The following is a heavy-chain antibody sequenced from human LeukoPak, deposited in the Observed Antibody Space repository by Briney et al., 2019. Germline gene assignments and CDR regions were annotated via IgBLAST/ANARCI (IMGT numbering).Heavy chain of an antibody. CDR3: SRRGIAAAGNYYFDY. V-gene: IGHV3-49*03. CDR2: IRRKAYGGTT. CDR1: GFTCGDYP. Sequence: GGSLRLSCTASGFTCGDYPMRWFRQAPGKRLEWVGFIRRKAYGGTTEYAASVKGRFTISRDDSKSIAYLQMNSLKTEDTAVYYCSRRGIAAAGNYYFDYWGQGTLVTVSS. J-gene: IGHJ4*02. D-gene: IGHD6-13*01.